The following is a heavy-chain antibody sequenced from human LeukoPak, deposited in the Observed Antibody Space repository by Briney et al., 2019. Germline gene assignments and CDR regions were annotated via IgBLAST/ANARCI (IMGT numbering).Heavy chain of an antibody. D-gene: IGHD2-2*01. V-gene: IGHV1-69*13. CDR1: GGTFSSYA. Sequence: SVKVSCKASGGTFSSYAISWVRQAPGQGLEWMGGIIPIFDTANYAQKFQARVTITADESTSTAYMELSSLRSEDTAVYYCATSCGSTSCDFRVDYWGQGTLVTVSS. CDR2: IIPIFDTA. J-gene: IGHJ4*02. CDR3: ATSCGSTSCDFRVDY.